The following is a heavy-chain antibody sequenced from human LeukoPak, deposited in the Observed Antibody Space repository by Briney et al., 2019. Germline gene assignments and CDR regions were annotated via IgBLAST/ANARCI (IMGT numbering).Heavy chain of an antibody. Sequence: SETLSLTCTVSRGSITTYYWSWIRQPAGKGLEWIGNVYYSGSTTYNPSLKSRVSMSIDMSKNQFSLKLRSVTAADTATYYCATDRQEGGSGSYWFDPWGQGTQVTVSS. CDR1: RGSITTYY. V-gene: IGHV4-59*01. CDR3: ATDRQEGGSGSYWFDP. J-gene: IGHJ5*02. CDR2: VYYSGST. D-gene: IGHD3-10*01.